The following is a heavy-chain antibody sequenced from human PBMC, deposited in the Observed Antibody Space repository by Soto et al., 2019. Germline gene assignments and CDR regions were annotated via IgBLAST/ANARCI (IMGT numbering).Heavy chain of an antibody. Sequence: QVQLVQSGAEVKKPGASVKVSCKASGYSFSSLGMHWVRQAPGQRPEWMGWINAGNGNTKYSQKYQGRVTMTRDTSASKDYMELSSLTSEDTAVYYCTNSYCSSVSCLGKYWGQGTLVIVSS. V-gene: IGHV1-3*01. J-gene: IGHJ4*02. D-gene: IGHD2-15*01. CDR1: GYSFSSLG. CDR2: INAGNGNT. CDR3: TNSYCSSVSCLGKY.